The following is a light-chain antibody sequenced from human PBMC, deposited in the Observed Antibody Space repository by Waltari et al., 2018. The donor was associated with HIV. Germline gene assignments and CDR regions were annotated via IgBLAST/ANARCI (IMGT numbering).Light chain of an antibody. CDR1: ENVGSSY. V-gene: IGKV3-20*01. Sequence: EIVLTQSPGSLSLSPGESATLSCRASENVGSSYLAWYQHRTGQAPRLRIYGTSKRATGIPDRFSGGGSGTDFTLTLKRLEPEDFAVYYCHQYATSPRTFGGGTKVEVK. CDR2: GTS. J-gene: IGKJ4*01. CDR3: HQYATSPRT.